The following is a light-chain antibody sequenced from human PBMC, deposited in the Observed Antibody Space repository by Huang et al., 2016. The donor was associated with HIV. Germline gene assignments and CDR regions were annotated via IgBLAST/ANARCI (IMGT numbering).Light chain of an antibody. Sequence: DVQMTQSPSSLSASVGDRVTITCQASQDISNYLNWDQQKPGKAPKLLISDASNLETGGPSRFSGGGSGTDFTFTISSLQPEDIATYYCQQYDNIHWSFGQGTRVDI. CDR3: QQYDNIHWS. CDR1: QDISNY. V-gene: IGKV1-33*01. J-gene: IGKJ1*01. CDR2: DAS.